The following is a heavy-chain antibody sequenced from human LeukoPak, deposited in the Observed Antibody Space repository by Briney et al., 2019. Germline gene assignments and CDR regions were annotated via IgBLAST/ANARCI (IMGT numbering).Heavy chain of an antibody. CDR3: ARDLSERYSTDY. CDR1: GFTFNKYA. V-gene: IGHV3-30-3*01. Sequence: GGSLRLSCAVSGFTFNKYAIHWVRQAPGKGLEWVAFISYDGFTKYYADSVKGRFTISRDNSQNTLDLQMNSLRAEDTAVYYCARDLSERYSTDYWGQGTLVAVSS. J-gene: IGHJ4*02. D-gene: IGHD1-26*01. CDR2: ISYDGFTK.